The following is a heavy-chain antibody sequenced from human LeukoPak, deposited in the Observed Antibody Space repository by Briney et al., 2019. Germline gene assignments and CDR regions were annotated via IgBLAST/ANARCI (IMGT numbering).Heavy chain of an antibody. J-gene: IGHJ4*02. CDR3: ARGPTIYYYDSSGYCYDY. D-gene: IGHD3-22*01. CDR1: GYTFTVYY. V-gene: IGHV1-2*02. Sequence: ASVNVSCKASGYTFTVYYMHWVRHAPGQGLEWMGWINPNSGGTNYSQKFQGRVTMTRDTSISTAYMELSRLRSDDTAVYYCARGPTIYYYDSSGYCYDYWGQRTLVTVSS. CDR2: INPNSGGT.